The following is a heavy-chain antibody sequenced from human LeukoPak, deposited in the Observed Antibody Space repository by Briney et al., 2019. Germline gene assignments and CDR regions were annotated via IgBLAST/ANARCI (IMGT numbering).Heavy chain of an antibody. J-gene: IGHJ4*02. CDR1: GDSVSSNSAA. CDR2: TYYSSKWYN. Sequence: SQTLSLTRAISGDSVSSNSAAWDWIRQSPSRGLEWLGWTYYSSKWYNDYAVSVKSRITINPDTSKNQFSLQLNSVPPEDTAVYSCARSFGSYDFWSGREPNYFDYWGQGTLVTVSS. D-gene: IGHD3-3*01. V-gene: IGHV6-1*01. CDR3: ARSFGSYDFWSGREPNYFDY.